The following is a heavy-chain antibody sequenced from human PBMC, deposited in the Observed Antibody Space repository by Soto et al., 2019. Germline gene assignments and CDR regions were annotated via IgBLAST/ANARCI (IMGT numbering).Heavy chain of an antibody. J-gene: IGHJ6*02. Sequence: EVQLVQSGAEVKKPGESLKISCKGSGYSFTSYWIGWVRQMPGKGLEGMGIIYPGDSDTRYSPSFQGQVTISPDKSISTAYLQWRSLKASDTAMYYCARAMVRGKNYYGMDVWGQGTTVTVSS. CDR2: IYPGDSDT. D-gene: IGHD3-10*01. CDR1: GYSFTSYW. V-gene: IGHV5-51*03. CDR3: ARAMVRGKNYYGMDV.